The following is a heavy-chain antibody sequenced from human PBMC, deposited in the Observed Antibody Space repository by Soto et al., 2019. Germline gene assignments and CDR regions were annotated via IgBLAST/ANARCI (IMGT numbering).Heavy chain of an antibody. CDR3: ARGRPLLLWFGNYGMDV. V-gene: IGHV4-34*01. Sequence: QVQLQQWGAGLLKPSETLSLTCAVYGGSFSGYYWSWIRQPPGKGLEWIGEINHSGSTNYNPSLKRRVTISVDTSKNQFSLKVSSVTAADTAVYYCARGRPLLLWFGNYGMDVWGQGTTVTVSS. CDR2: INHSGST. CDR1: GGSFSGYY. J-gene: IGHJ6*02. D-gene: IGHD3-10*01.